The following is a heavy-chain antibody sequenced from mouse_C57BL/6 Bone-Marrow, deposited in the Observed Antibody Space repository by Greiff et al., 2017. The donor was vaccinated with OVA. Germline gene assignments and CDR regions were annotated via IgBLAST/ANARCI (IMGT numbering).Heavy chain of an antibody. Sequence: QVQLKQSEAELVKPGASVKLSCKASGYTFTSYWMHWVKQRPGQGLEWIGMIHPNSGSTNYNEKFKSKATLTVDKSSSTAYMQLSSLTSEDSAVYYCARFFGFDYWGQGTTLTVSS. D-gene: IGHD3-1*01. J-gene: IGHJ2*01. V-gene: IGHV1-64*01. CDR1: GYTFTSYW. CDR2: IHPNSGST. CDR3: ARFFGFDY.